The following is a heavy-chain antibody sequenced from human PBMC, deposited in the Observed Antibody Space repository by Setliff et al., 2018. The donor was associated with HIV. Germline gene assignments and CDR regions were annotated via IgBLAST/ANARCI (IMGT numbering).Heavy chain of an antibody. J-gene: IGHJ4*02. V-gene: IGHV3-33*03. Sequence: GGSLRLSCTAAGFAFSDYGMHWVRQAPGKGLEWLSLIWYDGSNKKSADSVKGRFTISRDNAKNSLYLQMNSLRAEDTAVYFCARGRGESRTNYFDYWGQGTLVTVSS. CDR2: IWYDGSNK. CDR3: ARGRGESRTNYFDY. CDR1: GFAFSDYG.